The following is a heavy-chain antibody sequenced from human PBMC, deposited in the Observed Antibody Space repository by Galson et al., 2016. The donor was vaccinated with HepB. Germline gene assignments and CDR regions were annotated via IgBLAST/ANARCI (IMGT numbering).Heavy chain of an antibody. J-gene: IGHJ4*02. Sequence: SETLSLTCAVSGYSISSGYYWGWIRQPPGKGLEWIGSIYHSGSTYYNPSLKSRVTISVDTSKNQFSLKLSSVTAADTAVYYCGRVSNDYVWGSYRPYFDYWGQGTLVTVSS. CDR3: GRVSNDYVWGSYRPYFDY. CDR1: GYSISSGYY. D-gene: IGHD3-16*02. V-gene: IGHV4-38-2*01. CDR2: IYHSGST.